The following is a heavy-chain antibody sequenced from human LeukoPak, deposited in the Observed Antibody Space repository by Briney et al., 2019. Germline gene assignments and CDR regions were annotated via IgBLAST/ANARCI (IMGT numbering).Heavy chain of an antibody. CDR3: ARDFDFYSSGGVLGV. V-gene: IGHV3-7*05. CDR2: IKQDGSEK. Sequence: GGSLRLSCAASGFTFSSYWMSWVRQAPGKGLEWVANIKQDGSEKYYVDPVKGRFTISRDNAKNSLYLQMNSLRAEDTAVYYCARDFDFYSSGGVLGVWGQGTTVTVSS. CDR1: GFTFSSYW. D-gene: IGHD6-19*01. J-gene: IGHJ6*02.